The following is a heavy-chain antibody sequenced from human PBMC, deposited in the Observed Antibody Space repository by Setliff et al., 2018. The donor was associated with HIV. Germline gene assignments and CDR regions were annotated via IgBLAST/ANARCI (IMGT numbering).Heavy chain of an antibody. V-gene: IGHV4-59*01. CDR1: GGSISSYY. D-gene: IGHD3-22*01. CDR3: AREATYYYDGSGYYYFDY. J-gene: IGHJ4*02. Sequence: SETLSLTCTVSGGSISSYYWSWIRQPPGKGLEWIGYIYYSGSTSYNPSLKSRITISVDTSKNQFSLKLSSVTAADTAVYYCAREATYYYDGSGYYYFDYWGRGTLVTVSS. CDR2: IYYSGST.